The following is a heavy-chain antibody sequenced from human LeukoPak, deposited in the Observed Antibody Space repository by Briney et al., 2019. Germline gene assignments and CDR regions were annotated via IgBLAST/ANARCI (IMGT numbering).Heavy chain of an antibody. Sequence: ASVKVSCKTSGYTFSRYGFSWVRQAPGQGFEWIGWIGVFNGNSNYAKSVQGRITLTADTSTNTTYMELRSLTSDDTAVYFCGRDWDWHVQFWGQGTLITVSS. V-gene: IGHV1-18*01. D-gene: IGHD1-26*01. J-gene: IGHJ4*02. CDR2: IGVFNGNS. CDR1: GYTFSRYG. CDR3: GRDWDWHVQF.